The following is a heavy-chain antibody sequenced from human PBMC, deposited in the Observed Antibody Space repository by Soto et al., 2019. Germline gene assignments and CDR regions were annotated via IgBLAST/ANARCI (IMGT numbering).Heavy chain of an antibody. J-gene: IGHJ5*02. V-gene: IGHV4-59*01. CDR3: ARFNNYYDSSGYYSQYNWFDP. Sequence: SETLSLTCTVSGGSISSYYWGWIRQPPGKGLEWIGYIYYSGSTNYNPSLKSRVTISVDTSKNQFSLKLSSVTAADTAVYYCARFNNYYDSSGYYSQYNWFDPWGQGTLVTVSS. CDR1: GGSISSYY. D-gene: IGHD3-22*01. CDR2: IYYSGST.